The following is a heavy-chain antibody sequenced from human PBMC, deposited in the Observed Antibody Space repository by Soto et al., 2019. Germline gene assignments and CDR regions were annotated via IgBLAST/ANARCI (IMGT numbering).Heavy chain of an antibody. Sequence: ASVKVSCKASVYTYSTHAMHWVRQAPGQSLEWMGWSNGGTGQTKHSHRFQGRVTITSDTSASTAYMELSSQRSEDTAVYYCARGKGMEENYYYYGMDIWGQGTTVTVSS. D-gene: IGHD1-1*01. J-gene: IGHJ6*02. CDR1: VYTYSTHA. CDR3: ARGKGMEENYYYYGMDI. CDR2: SNGGTGQT. V-gene: IGHV1-3*01.